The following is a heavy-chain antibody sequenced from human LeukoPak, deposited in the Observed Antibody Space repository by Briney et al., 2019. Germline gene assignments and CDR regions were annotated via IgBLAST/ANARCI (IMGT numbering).Heavy chain of an antibody. J-gene: IGHJ6*02. Sequence: ASVKVSCKASGYTFTSYYMHWVRQAPGQGLEWMGIINPSGGSTSYAQKFQGRVTMTRDTSTSTVYMELSSLRSEDTAVYCCARDTMGPTGYYYYGMDVWGQGTTVTVSS. D-gene: IGHD3-10*01. CDR3: ARDTMGPTGYYYYGMDV. V-gene: IGHV1-46*01. CDR1: GYTFTSYY. CDR2: INPSGGST.